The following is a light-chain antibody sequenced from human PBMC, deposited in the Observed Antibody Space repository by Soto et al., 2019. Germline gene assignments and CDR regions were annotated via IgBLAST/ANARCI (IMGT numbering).Light chain of an antibody. CDR1: QSVSSSY. Sequence: EIVLTQSPGTLSLSPGERATLSCRASQSVSSSYLAWYQQKPGQAPRLLIYGASSRATGIPDRFSGSGSGTDFTLTISRLEPEDFAVYYCQQYGSSPRDGFTFGPGTKVDIK. J-gene: IGKJ3*01. CDR2: GAS. CDR3: QQYGSSPRDGFT. V-gene: IGKV3-20*01.